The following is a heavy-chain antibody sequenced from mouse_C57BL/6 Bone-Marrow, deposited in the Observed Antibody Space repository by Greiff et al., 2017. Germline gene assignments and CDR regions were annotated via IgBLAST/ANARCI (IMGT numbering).Heavy chain of an antibody. CDR3: ARDYDYTNFDD. Sequence: VQLQQSGPVLVKPGASVKMSCKASGYTFTDYYMNWVKQSHGKSLEWIGVINPYNGGTSYNQKFKGKATLTVDKSSSTAYMELNSLTSEDSAVYYCARDYDYTNFDDWGQGTTLTVSS. V-gene: IGHV1-19*01. CDR1: GYTFTDYY. J-gene: IGHJ2*01. D-gene: IGHD2-4*01. CDR2: INPYNGGT.